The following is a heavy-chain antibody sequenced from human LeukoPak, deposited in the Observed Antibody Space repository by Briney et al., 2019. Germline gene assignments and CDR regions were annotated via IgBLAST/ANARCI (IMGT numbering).Heavy chain of an antibody. CDR3: ARDWDSSSQNY. CDR2: IYSGGST. Sequence: GGSLRLSCAASGFTVSSNYMSWVRQAPGKGLEWVSVIYSGGSTYYADSVKGRFTISRDNSKNTLYLQMNSLRAEDTAVYYCARDWDSSSQNYWGQGTLVTVSS. V-gene: IGHV3-66*01. CDR1: GFTVSSNY. D-gene: IGHD6-19*01. J-gene: IGHJ4*02.